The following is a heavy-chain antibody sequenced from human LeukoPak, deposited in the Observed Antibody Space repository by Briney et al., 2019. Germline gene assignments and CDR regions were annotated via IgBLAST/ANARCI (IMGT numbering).Heavy chain of an antibody. J-gene: IGHJ4*02. Sequence: GGSLRLSCAASGFTFSSYAMSWVRQAPGKGLEWVSAISGSGGSTYYADSVKGRFTISRDNSKNTLYLQMNSLRAEDTAVYYCAKDRHDYGGNLRPSTTFDYWGQGTLVTVSS. CDR2: ISGSGGST. D-gene: IGHD4-23*01. V-gene: IGHV3-23*01. CDR1: GFTFSSYA. CDR3: AKDRHDYGGNLRPSTTFDY.